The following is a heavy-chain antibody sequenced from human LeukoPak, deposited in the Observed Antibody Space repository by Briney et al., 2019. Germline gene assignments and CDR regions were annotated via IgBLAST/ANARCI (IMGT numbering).Heavy chain of an antibody. CDR2: ISSSSSYI. Sequence: PGGSLGLSCAASGFTFSSYSMNWVRQAPGKGLEWVSSISSSSSYIYYAEAVKGRFSISRDNAKNSMYLQMNSLRAEDTAVYYCAKDKYSSSRDYFDYWGQGTLVTVSS. J-gene: IGHJ4*02. V-gene: IGHV3-21*01. CDR3: AKDKYSSSRDYFDY. CDR1: GFTFSSYS. D-gene: IGHD6-13*01.